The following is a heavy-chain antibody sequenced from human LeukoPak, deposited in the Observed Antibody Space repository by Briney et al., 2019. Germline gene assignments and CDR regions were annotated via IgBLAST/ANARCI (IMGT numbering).Heavy chain of an antibody. V-gene: IGHV4-59*01. CDR2: IYYSGST. D-gene: IGHD6-13*01. CDR1: GGSISSYY. J-gene: IGHJ5*02. CDR3: ARDKYSSSWYGYFDP. Sequence: SETLSLTCTVSGGSISSYYWSWIRQPPGKGLEWIGYIYYSGSTNYNPSLKSRVTISVDTSKSRFSLRLSSVAAADTAVYYCARDKYSSSWYGYFDPWGQGTLVTVSS.